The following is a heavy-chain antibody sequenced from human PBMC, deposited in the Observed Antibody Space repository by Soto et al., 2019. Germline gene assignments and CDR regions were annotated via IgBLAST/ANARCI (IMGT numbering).Heavy chain of an antibody. J-gene: IGHJ4*02. CDR1: GYNFTSYW. V-gene: IGHV5-51*01. CDR3: VRSGTISGRFSYY. D-gene: IGHD2-15*01. Sequence: GESLKISCKGSGYNFTSYWIVWVRQMPGEGLEWMGVIYPSDSDIRYSPSFQGKVTISADKSINTAYLQWSSLKAADTAMYYGVRSGTISGRFSYYWGRGTLVTVSS. CDR2: IYPSDSDI.